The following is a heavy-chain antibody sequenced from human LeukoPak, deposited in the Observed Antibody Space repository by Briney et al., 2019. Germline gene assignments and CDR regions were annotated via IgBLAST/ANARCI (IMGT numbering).Heavy chain of an antibody. V-gene: IGHV1-18*01. J-gene: IGHJ4*02. CDR2: ISAYNGNT. Sequence: ASVKVSCKASGYTFTSYGISWVRQAPGQGLEWMGWISAYNGNTNYAQKLQGRVTMTTDTSTSTAYMELRSLRSDDTAVYYCARVVTDIVVVPAAIHFDYWGQGTLVTVSS. D-gene: IGHD2-2*02. CDR3: ARVVTDIVVVPAAIHFDY. CDR1: GYTFTSYG.